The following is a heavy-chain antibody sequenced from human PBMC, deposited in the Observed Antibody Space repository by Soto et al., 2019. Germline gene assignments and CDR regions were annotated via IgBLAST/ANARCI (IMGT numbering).Heavy chain of an antibody. CDR2: IYYSGST. CDR1: GGSISSYY. D-gene: IGHD3-9*01. CDR3: ARHPTYYDILTGYYPTAFDY. Sequence: SETLSLTCTVSGGSISSYYWSWIRQPPGKGLEWIGYIYYSGSTNYNPSLKSRVTISVDTSKNQFSLKLSSVTAADTAVYYCARHPTYYDILTGYYPTAFDYWGQGTLVTVSS. J-gene: IGHJ4*02. V-gene: IGHV4-59*08.